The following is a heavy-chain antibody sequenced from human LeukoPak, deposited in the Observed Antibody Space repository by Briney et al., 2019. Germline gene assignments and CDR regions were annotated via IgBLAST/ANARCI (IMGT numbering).Heavy chain of an antibody. J-gene: IGHJ6*04. CDR2: INTNTGNP. CDR1: GYTFTSYD. CDR3: ARGPGGYGSGSDPVLDV. V-gene: IGHV7-4-1*02. Sequence: GASVKVSCKASGYTFTSYDINWVRQAPGQGLEWMGWINTNTGNPTYAQGFTGQFVFSLDTSVSTAYLQISSLKAEDTAVYYCARGPGGYGSGSDPVLDVWGKGTTVTVSS. D-gene: IGHD3-10*01.